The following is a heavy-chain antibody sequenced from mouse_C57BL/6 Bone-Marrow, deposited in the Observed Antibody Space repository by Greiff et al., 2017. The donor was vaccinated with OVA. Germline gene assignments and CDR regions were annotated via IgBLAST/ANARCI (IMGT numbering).Heavy chain of an antibody. CDR1: GYTFTTYP. Sequence: QVQLQQSGAELVKPGASVKMSCKASGYTFTTYPLEWMKQNHGKSLEWIGNFHPYNDDTKYNEKFKGKATLTVEKSSSTAYLELSRLTSDDSAVYCCARGGHDGYYFLDVWGTGTTVTVSS. J-gene: IGHJ1*03. CDR3: ARGGHDGYYFLDV. CDR2: FHPYNDDT. V-gene: IGHV1-47*01. D-gene: IGHD2-3*01.